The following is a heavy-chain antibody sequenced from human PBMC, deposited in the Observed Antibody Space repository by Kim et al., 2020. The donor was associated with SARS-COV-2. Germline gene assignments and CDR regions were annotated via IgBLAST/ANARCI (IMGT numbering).Heavy chain of an antibody. D-gene: IGHD3-10*01. Sequence: ASVKVSCKASGYTFTSSHIQWVRQAPGQGLEWMGVINPSGCSTTYAQKLQGRVIMTRDTSTGTVYMELSSLRSEDTALYYCARGTWGGGGWGYGSGQYNRFDPWGQGTLVTVSS. CDR1: GYTFTSSH. J-gene: IGHJ5*02. V-gene: IGHV1-46*03. CDR2: INPSGCST. CDR3: ARGTWGGGGWGYGSGQYNRFDP.